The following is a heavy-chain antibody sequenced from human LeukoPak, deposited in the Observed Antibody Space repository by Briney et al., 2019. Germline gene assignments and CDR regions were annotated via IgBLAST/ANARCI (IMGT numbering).Heavy chain of an antibody. D-gene: IGHD3-10*01. CDR1: GGSISSYY. V-gene: IGHV4-59*01. Sequence: SETLSLTCTVAGGSISSYYWSWIRQPPGEGLEWIGYIYYSGSTNYNPSLKSRVTISVDTSKNQFSLKLSSVSAADTAVYFCARMFYGSGNSYFAYWGQGTLVTVSS. J-gene: IGHJ4*02. CDR3: ARMFYGSGNSYFAY. CDR2: IYYSGST.